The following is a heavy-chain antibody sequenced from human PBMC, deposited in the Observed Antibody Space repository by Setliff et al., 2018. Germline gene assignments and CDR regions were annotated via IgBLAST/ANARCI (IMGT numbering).Heavy chain of an antibody. D-gene: IGHD3-3*01. CDR3: VRMSGFLYMDV. CDR1: GGSIGPHY. V-gene: IGHV4-59*11. J-gene: IGHJ6*03. CDR2: IFYSDTA. Sequence: SETLSLTCTVSGGSIGPHYWSWIRQAPGKGLEWIGHIFYSDTAKYNPSLESRAAISVDSSKNQFSLKLRSVTAADTAVYYCVRMSGFLYMDVWGKGTTVTVSS.